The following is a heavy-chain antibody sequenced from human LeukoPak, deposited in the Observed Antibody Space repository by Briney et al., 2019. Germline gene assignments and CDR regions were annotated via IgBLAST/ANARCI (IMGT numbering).Heavy chain of an antibody. V-gene: IGHV3-74*03. J-gene: IGHJ4*02. CDR1: GFTFSSYW. Sequence: GGSLRLSCAASGFTFSSYWMHWVRQAPGKGLVWVSRINGDGITTTYADSVKGRFTISRDNAKNTLYLQMNSLGAEDTAVYYCARDGFGGSYSFWGQGTLVTVSS. D-gene: IGHD1-26*01. CDR3: ARDGFGGSYSF. CDR2: INGDGITT.